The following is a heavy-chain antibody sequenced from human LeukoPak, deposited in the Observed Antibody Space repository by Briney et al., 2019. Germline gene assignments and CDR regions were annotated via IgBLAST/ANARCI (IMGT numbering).Heavy chain of an antibody. Sequence: SQTLSLTCAMSGDTVSSNSAAWDWVRQSPWRGLEWLGRTYYRSKSYNDDALSVKSRITINPDTSKNQFSLQLNSVTPEDTAVYYCATSSSSWYFRFDPWGQRTLVTVSS. CDR1: GDTVSSNSAA. J-gene: IGHJ5*02. CDR2: TYYRSKSYN. CDR3: ATSSSSWYFRFDP. D-gene: IGHD6-13*01. V-gene: IGHV6-1*01.